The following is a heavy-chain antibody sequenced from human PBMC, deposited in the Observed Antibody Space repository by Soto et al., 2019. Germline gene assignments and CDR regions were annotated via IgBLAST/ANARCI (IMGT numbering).Heavy chain of an antibody. Sequence: PGGSLRLSCAASGFTFSSCAMHWVRQAPGKGLEWVAVISYDGSNKYYADSVKGRFTISRDNSKNTLYLQMNSLRAEDTAVYYCARRGPDLYYFDYWGQGTLVTVSS. CDR2: ISYDGSNK. CDR3: ARRGPDLYYFDY. CDR1: GFTFSSCA. D-gene: IGHD3-10*01. J-gene: IGHJ4*02. V-gene: IGHV3-30-3*01.